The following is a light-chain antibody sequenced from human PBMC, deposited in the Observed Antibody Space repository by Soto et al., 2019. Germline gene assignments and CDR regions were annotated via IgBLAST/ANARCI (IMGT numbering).Light chain of an antibody. CDR3: HQNATSPWT. Sequence: EIVLTQSPGTLSLSPGERATLTCRASQNVGSNYFAWYRQKPGQAPSLLIYGASSRAAGIPDRFSGSGSGTDFTLTINGLEPEDFAVYYCHQNATSPWTFGQGTKVEVK. CDR1: QNVGSNY. J-gene: IGKJ1*01. CDR2: GAS. V-gene: IGKV3-20*01.